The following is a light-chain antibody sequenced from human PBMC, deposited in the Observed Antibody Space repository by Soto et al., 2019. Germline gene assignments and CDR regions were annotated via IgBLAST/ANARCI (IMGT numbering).Light chain of an antibody. CDR2: GAS. CDR1: ESVDFH. J-gene: IGKJ1*01. CDR3: QVYGSSSKT. V-gene: IGKV3-20*01. Sequence: VLTQSPATLSFSPGKRATLSCRASESVDFHLAWYQQKPGQAPRLLIYGASSRATGIPDRFSGSGSGTDFTLTITRLEPEDFAVYFCQVYGSSSKTFGQGTKVDI.